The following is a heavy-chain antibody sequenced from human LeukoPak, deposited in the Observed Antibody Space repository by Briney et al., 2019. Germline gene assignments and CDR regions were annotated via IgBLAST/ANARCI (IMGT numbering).Heavy chain of an antibody. CDR2: IYPGDSDT. CDR1: GYRFTSYW. D-gene: IGHD3-10*01. V-gene: IGHV5-51*01. J-gene: IGHJ6*02. Sequence: GESLKISCKGSGYRFTSYWIGWLRQMPGKGLEWMGVIYPGDSDTKYSPSFQGQVTISADKSISTAYVQRSSLKASDTAMYYCARVWFGEYGMDVWGQGTTVTVSS. CDR3: ARVWFGEYGMDV.